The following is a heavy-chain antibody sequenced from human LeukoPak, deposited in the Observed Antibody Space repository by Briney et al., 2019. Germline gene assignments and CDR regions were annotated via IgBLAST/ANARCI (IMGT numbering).Heavy chain of an antibody. CDR1: GFTFSSYA. CDR2: ISYDGSNK. D-gene: IGHD6-13*01. V-gene: IGHV3-30-3*01. Sequence: PGGSLRLSCAASGFTFSSYAMHWVRQAPGKGLEWVAVISYDGSNKYYADSVKGRFTISRYNSKNTLYLQMNSLRAEDTAVYYCASGYSSNWSFYDYWGQGTLVTVSS. CDR3: ASGYSSNWSFYDY. J-gene: IGHJ4*02.